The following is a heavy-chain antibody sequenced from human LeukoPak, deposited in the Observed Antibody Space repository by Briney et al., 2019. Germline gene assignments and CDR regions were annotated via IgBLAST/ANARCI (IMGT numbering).Heavy chain of an antibody. V-gene: IGHV3-21*01. D-gene: IGHD6-13*01. J-gene: IGHJ4*02. Sequence: GGSLRLSSAASGFTPSSYSMSWGPQGPGTGLGWVSPINSSSSYIYYAESVKGRFTISRDNAKNSLYLQMNSLRAEDTAVYYCARVRTLRIAAAGTVDYWGQGTLVTVSS. CDR2: INSSSSYI. CDR1: GFTPSSYS. CDR3: ARVRTLRIAAAGTVDY.